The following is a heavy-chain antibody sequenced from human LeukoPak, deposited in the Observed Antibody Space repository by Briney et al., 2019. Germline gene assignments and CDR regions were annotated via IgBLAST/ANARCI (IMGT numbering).Heavy chain of an antibody. V-gene: IGHV1-18*01. CDR1: GYTFTSYG. D-gene: IGHD3-10*01. J-gene: IGHJ6*03. CDR3: ARSPHYYGSGSYYYYYYYMDV. CDR2: ISAYNGNT. Sequence: ASVTVSCKASGYTFTSYGISWVRQAPGQGLEWMGWISAYNGNTNYAQKLQGRVTMTTDTSTSTAYMELRSLRSDDTAVYYCARSPHYYGSGSYYYYYYYMDVWGKGTTVTVSS.